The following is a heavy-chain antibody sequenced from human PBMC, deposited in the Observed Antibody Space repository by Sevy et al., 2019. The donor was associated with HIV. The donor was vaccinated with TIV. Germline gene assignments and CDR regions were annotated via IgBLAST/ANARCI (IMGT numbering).Heavy chain of an antibody. Sequence: ASVKVSCKVSGYTLTELSMHWLRQAPGKGLEWEGSFDPEDGETVYEHNFQGRVSMTEDTSTDTAYMEVISLKFEDTAVYYCATTKDYYDSSGYPFDYWSQGTLVTVSS. CDR3: ATTKDYYDSSGYPFDY. CDR1: GYTLTELS. CDR2: FDPEDGET. J-gene: IGHJ4*02. D-gene: IGHD3-22*01. V-gene: IGHV1-24*01.